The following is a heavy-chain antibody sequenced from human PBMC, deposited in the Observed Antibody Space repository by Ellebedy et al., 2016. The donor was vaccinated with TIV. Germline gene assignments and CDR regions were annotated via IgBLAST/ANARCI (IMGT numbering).Heavy chain of an antibody. V-gene: IGHV3-21*01. J-gene: IGHJ4*02. Sequence: PGGSLRLSCAASGFTFSNSDMNWVRQAPGKGLEWVSSISSGSTYIYYRDSVKGRFTISRDDAKNSLYLRMNSLRVEDTAVYYCVRDNDRWSFDYWGQGILVTVSS. D-gene: IGHD1-1*01. CDR2: ISSGSTYI. CDR1: GFTFSNSD. CDR3: VRDNDRWSFDY.